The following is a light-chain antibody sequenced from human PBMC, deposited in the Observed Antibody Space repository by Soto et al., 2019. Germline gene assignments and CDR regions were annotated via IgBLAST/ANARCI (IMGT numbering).Light chain of an antibody. CDR1: QRLSASD. Sequence: EIAFTHSPVTLSLSPGQRATLSSQAHQRLSASDIAWYQQKPGQAPKFLIYGVSSRATGIPDRFSGSGSGTDFTLTISRLEPEDFAVYHCQQYGSSPLITFGQGTRLEIK. CDR3: QQYGSSPLIT. V-gene: IGKV3-20*01. J-gene: IGKJ5*01. CDR2: GVS.